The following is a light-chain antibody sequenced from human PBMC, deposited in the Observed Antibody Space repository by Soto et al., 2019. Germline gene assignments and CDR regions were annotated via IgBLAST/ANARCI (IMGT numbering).Light chain of an antibody. Sequence: DIVMTQSPDSLAVSLGERATINCKSSQSVLYSSNNKNYLAWHQRRPGQPPKLLIYWASTRESGVPDRFSGSGSGTDCPLPITSLPAEDVAVYYCQHNESTHPTFGQATKLQI. J-gene: IGKJ2*01. CDR3: QHNESTHPT. CDR2: WAS. CDR1: QSVLYSSNNKNY. V-gene: IGKV4-1*01.